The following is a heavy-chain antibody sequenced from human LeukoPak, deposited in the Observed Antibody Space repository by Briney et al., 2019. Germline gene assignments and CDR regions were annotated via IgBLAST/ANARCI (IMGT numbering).Heavy chain of an antibody. CDR2: VSGGGHNT. Sequence: GGSLRLSCVASGFTFTSYAMSWVRQAPGKGLEWVSVVSGGGHNTYYADSVKGRFTMSRDNSKNTVYLQMNSLGAEDTAVYYCAKDRSSWYYPFDSWGQGTLVTVSS. CDR3: AKDRSSWYYPFDS. D-gene: IGHD3-3*01. J-gene: IGHJ4*02. V-gene: IGHV3-23*01. CDR1: GFTFTSYA.